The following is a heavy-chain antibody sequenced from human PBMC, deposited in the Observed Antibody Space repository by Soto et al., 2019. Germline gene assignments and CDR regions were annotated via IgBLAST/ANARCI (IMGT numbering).Heavy chain of an antibody. Sequence: QVQLVQSGAEVKRPGASVKLSCKASGYTFTSSYIHWVRQAPGQGLEWMAIINPNGGSTNYAQKFQSRVTMTRDTSKNTVYMELSSLTSADTAVYYCARSLMEGDYWGQGTLVTVSS. CDR1: GYTFTSSY. J-gene: IGHJ4*02. V-gene: IGHV1-46*03. D-gene: IGHD1-1*01. CDR3: ARSLMEGDY. CDR2: INPNGGST.